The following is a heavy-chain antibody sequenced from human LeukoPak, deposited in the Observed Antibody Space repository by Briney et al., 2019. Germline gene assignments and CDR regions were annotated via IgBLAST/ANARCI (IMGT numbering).Heavy chain of an antibody. CDR3: ARRGTTYCTVDSCHPNWFDP. J-gene: IGHJ5*02. CDR1: GFTFSDYY. V-gene: IGHV3-11*03. D-gene: IGHD2-15*01. Sequence: GGSLRLSCAASGFTFSDYYMTWIRQAPGRGLEWISYINGSSSDTKYADSVKGRFTVSRDNAKNSVYLLMNSLRAEDTAVYYCARRGTTYCTVDSCHPNWFDPWGQGTLVTVSS. CDR2: INGSSSDT.